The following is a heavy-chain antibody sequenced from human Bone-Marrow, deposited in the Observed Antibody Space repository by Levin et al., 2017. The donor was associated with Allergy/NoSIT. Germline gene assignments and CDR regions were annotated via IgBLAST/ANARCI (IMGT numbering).Heavy chain of an antibody. V-gene: IGHV3-48*02. D-gene: IGHD3-22*01. J-gene: IGHJ4*02. Sequence: GGSLRLSCAASGFTYSSYSMNWVRQAPGKGLEWVSYISSSSSTIYYADSVKGRFTISRDNAKNSLYLQMNSLRDEDTAVYYCARDAEPTYYYDSSGYPIDYWGQGTLVTVSS. CDR2: ISSSSSTI. CDR3: ARDAEPTYYYDSSGYPIDY. CDR1: GFTYSSYS.